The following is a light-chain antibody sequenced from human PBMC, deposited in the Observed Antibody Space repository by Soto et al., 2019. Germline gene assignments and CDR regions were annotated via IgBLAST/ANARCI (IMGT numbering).Light chain of an antibody. CDR1: QSVSSY. Sequence: EIVLTQSPATLSLSPGERATLSCRASQSVSSYLASYQQKPGQAPRLLIYDASNRATGIPARFSGSRSGTDFPLTISSLELEDFAVYYCQQRSNWPPYTFGQGTKLEIK. CDR3: QQRSNWPPYT. CDR2: DAS. V-gene: IGKV3-11*01. J-gene: IGKJ2*01.